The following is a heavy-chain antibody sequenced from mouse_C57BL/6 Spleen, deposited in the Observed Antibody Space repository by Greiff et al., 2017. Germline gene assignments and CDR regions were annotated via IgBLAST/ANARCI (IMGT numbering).Heavy chain of an antibody. D-gene: IGHD1-1*01. V-gene: IGHV7-3*01. J-gene: IGHJ4*01. Sequence: EVHLVESGGGLVQPGGSLSLSCAASGFTFTDYYMSWVRQPPGQALEWLGFIRNKANGYTTEYSASVKGRFTISRDNSQSILYLQMNALIAEDSATYYCARYIQFIGAMDYWGQGTSVTVSS. CDR3: ARYIQFIGAMDY. CDR2: IRNKANGYTT. CDR1: GFTFTDYY.